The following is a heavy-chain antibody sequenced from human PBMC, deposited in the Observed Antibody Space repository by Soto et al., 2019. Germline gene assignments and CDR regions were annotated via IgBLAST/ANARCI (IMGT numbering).Heavy chain of an antibody. J-gene: IGHJ4*02. CDR2: INPYNGNR. D-gene: IGHD3-22*01. CDR3: ARDRLRGFDSSGFYS. CDR1: GYSFSYYG. Sequence: QVQLVQSGAELRKHGASVKVSCQTFGYSFSYYGVNWVRQAPGQGLEWMGWINPYNGNRNYAQKFEDRVTMTAAASTTTLYLELRSLKSDDTAIYYCARDRLRGFDSSGFYSWGQGTLVTVSS. V-gene: IGHV1-18*04.